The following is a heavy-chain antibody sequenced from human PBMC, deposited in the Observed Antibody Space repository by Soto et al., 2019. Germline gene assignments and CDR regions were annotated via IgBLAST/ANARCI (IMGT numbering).Heavy chain of an antibody. CDR2: TTSPAYGGTT. J-gene: IGHJ6*02. V-gene: IGHV3-49*04. CDR3: IRDGDYYGLAV. CDR1: GFTSGDYG. D-gene: IGHD3-3*01. Sequence: EVQVVESGGDLVQPGRSLRLSCSFSGFTSGDYGLSWVRQAPGKGLEWVGFTTSPAYGGTTEYAPSVKGRFIISRDESKSVASLQMNRLQTEDTAKYYCIRDGDYYGLAVWGRGTTVTVSS.